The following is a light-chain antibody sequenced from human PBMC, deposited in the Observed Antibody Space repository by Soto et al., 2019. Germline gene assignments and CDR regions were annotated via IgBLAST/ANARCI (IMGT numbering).Light chain of an antibody. V-gene: IGKV3-15*01. CDR2: GAS. J-gene: IGKJ1*01. Sequence: VMTQSPATLSVSPGERATLSCWASHSVSSNLAWYQQRPGQAPRLLIYGASTRATGIPVRFSGSGSGTEFTLTISSLQSEDFAVYFCQQYNNWPPWTFGQATKVDIK. CDR3: QQYNNWPPWT. CDR1: HSVSSN.